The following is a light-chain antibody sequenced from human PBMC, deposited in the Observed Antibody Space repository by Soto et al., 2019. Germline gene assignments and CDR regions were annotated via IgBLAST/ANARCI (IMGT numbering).Light chain of an antibody. Sequence: QSVLTQPPSASGSPGQSVTISCTGTSSDVGTYKYVSWYQQHPGKAPKLMIYEVSKRPSGVPDRFSGSKSGNTASLTVSGLQAEDEADYYCSSYAGSNNFVVGTGNKVTVL. CDR2: EVS. CDR3: SSYAGSNNFV. CDR1: SSDVGTYKY. V-gene: IGLV2-8*01. J-gene: IGLJ1*01.